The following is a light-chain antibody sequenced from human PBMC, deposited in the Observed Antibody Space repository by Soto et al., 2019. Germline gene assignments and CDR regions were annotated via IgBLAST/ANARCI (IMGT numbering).Light chain of an antibody. CDR1: TGAVTSGHY. J-gene: IGLJ2*01. Sequence: QAVVTQEPSLTVSPGGTVTLTCGSSTGAVTSGHYLYWFQQKPGQAPRILIYDTSNKHSWTPAPFSGSLLGGKAALTLSGAQPEDEAEYYCLLSYSGARPYVVFGGGTKVTVL. CDR3: LLSYSGARPYVV. V-gene: IGLV7-46*01. CDR2: DTS.